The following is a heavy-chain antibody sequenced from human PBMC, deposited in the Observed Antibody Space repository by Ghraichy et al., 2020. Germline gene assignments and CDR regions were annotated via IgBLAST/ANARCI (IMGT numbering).Heavy chain of an antibody. CDR1: GGSISSYY. CDR3: ARDRVVATIRYYYYGMDV. J-gene: IGHJ6*02. CDR2: IYYSGST. Sequence: SETLSLTCTVSGGSISSYYWSWIRQPPGKGLEWIGYIYYSGSTNYNPSLKSRVTISVDTSKNQFSLKLSSVTAADTAVYYCARDRVVATIRYYYYGMDVWGQGTTVTVSS. V-gene: IGHV4-59*01. D-gene: IGHD5-12*01.